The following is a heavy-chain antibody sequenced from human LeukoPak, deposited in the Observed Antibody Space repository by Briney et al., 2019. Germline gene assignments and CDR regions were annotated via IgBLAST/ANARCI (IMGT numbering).Heavy chain of an antibody. CDR2: IKQDGSEK. D-gene: IGHD1-26*01. Sequence: GGSLRLSCAASGFSFSRYWMTWVRQAPGKGLEWVANIKQDGSEKYYVDSVKGRFTISRDNAKNSLYLQTNSLRAEDTAVYYCVGGTHYDHWGQGALVTVSS. J-gene: IGHJ4*02. CDR1: GFSFSRYW. CDR3: VGGTHYDH. V-gene: IGHV3-7*01.